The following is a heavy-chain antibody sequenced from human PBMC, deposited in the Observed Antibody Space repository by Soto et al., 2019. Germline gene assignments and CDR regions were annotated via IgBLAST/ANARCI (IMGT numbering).Heavy chain of an antibody. V-gene: IGHV1-18*01. CDR3: VRDWAAAGPFDY. CDR1: GYTFTSYG. D-gene: IGHD6-13*01. CDR2: ISAYNGNT. J-gene: IGHJ4*02. Sequence: QGQLVQSGAEVKKPGASVKVSCKASGYTFTSYGISWVRQDPGQGLEWMGWISAYNGNTNYAQKLQGRVTMTTDTSTSTAYMELRSLRSADTAVYYCVRDWAAAGPFDYWGQGTLVTVSS.